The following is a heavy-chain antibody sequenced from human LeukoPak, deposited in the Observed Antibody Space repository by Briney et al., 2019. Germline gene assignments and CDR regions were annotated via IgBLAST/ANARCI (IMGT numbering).Heavy chain of an antibody. CDR3: ARERVGATGDAFDI. CDR2: IYYSGST. D-gene: IGHD1-26*01. CDR1: GVSISTYH. Sequence: SETLSLTCTVSGVSISTYHWSWIRQPPGKGLEWIGYIYYSGSTNYNPSLKSRVTISVDTSKNQFSLKLSSVTAADTAVYYCARERVGATGDAFDIWGQGTMVTVSS. V-gene: IGHV4-59*01. J-gene: IGHJ3*02.